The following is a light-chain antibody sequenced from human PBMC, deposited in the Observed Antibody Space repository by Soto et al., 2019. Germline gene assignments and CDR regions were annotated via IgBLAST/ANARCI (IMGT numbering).Light chain of an antibody. CDR2: DAS. Sequence: DIQMTQSPSTLSASVGDRATITCRASQSISSWLAWYQQKPGKAPTLRIYDASSLKSGFPPRLSCGGSGTAFTLTISSLQPDDFETYYGQQYNSYLYTFGQGTKLEIK. CDR3: QQYNSYLYT. J-gene: IGKJ2*01. V-gene: IGKV1-5*01. CDR1: QSISSW.